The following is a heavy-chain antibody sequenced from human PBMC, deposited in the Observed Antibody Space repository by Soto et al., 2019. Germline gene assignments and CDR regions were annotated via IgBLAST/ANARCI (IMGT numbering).Heavy chain of an antibody. CDR2: INHSGST. Sequence: NPSETLSLTCAVYGGSFSGYYWSWIRQPPGKGLEWIGEINHSGSTNYNPSLKSRVTISVDTSKNQFSLKLSSVTAADTAVYYCARGRYYYMDVWGQETTLPISS. J-gene: IGHJ6*03. CDR1: GGSFSGYY. CDR3: ARGRYYYMDV. V-gene: IGHV4-34*01.